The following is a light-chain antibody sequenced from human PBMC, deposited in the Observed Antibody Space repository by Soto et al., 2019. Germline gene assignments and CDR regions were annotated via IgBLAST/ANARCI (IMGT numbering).Light chain of an antibody. CDR3: QQYANSPRT. CDR1: QSVSNNY. CDR2: GAS. V-gene: IGKV3-20*01. Sequence: EIVLTQSPGTLSLSPGERATLSCRASQSVSNNYLAWYQQKPGQAPRLLIYGASNRATGIPDRFSGSGSGTDFTLIISRLEPEDFAVYYCQQYANSPRTFGQGTKVDIK. J-gene: IGKJ1*01.